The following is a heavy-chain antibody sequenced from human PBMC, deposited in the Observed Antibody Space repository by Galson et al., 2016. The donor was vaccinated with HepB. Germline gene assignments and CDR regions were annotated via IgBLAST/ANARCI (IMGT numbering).Heavy chain of an antibody. D-gene: IGHD3-3*01. Sequence: SLRLSCAASGFAFTFYAMNWVRQTPGKGLEWVASITASGTTTHYADSVEGRFTVSRDSSKKMLFLQMNSLRVEDTAVYYCAKDANFWSGYPEDALDMWGQGTMVTVSS. V-gene: IGHV3-23*01. CDR3: AKDANFWSGYPEDALDM. CDR1: GFAFTFYA. CDR2: ITASGTTT. J-gene: IGHJ3*02.